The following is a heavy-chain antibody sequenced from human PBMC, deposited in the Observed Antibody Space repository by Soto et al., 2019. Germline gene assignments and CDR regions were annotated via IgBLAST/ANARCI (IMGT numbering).Heavy chain of an antibody. D-gene: IGHD3-9*01. CDR3: AREVDFAGSDY. Sequence: TSETLSLTCTVSGASISSGGHCWSWIRQHPGKGLEWIGYIYYNGNTYYNPSLNGRVIISMDTSKNHFSLKLSSVTVADTAVYYCAREVDFAGSDYWGQGTLVTVSS. J-gene: IGHJ4*02. CDR1: GASISSGGHC. CDR2: IYYNGNT. V-gene: IGHV4-31*03.